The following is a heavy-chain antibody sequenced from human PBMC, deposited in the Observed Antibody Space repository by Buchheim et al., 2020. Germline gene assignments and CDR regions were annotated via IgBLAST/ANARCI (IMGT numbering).Heavy chain of an antibody. J-gene: IGHJ6*02. D-gene: IGHD5-18*01. CDR2: INHSGST. CDR1: GGSFSGYY. V-gene: IGHV4-34*01. Sequence: QVQLQQWGAGLLKPSETLSLTCAVYGGSFSGYYWSWIRQPPGKGLEWIGEINHSGSTNYNPSLKSRVNISVDTSKNQFSLKLSSVTAADTAVYYCARVVTWIQLWSDYYYYYGMDVWGQGTT. CDR3: ARVVTWIQLWSDYYYYYGMDV.